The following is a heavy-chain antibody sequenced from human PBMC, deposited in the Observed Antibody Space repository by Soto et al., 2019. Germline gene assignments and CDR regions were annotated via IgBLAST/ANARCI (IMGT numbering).Heavy chain of an antibody. CDR1: GFTFSSYA. D-gene: IGHD3-22*01. J-gene: IGHJ4*02. CDR2: ISGSGGST. CDR3: AKARGSGYYYYFDY. V-gene: IGHV3-23*01. Sequence: GGSLRLSCAASGFTFSSYAISWVRQAPGKGLEWVSAISGSGGSTYYADSVKGRFTISRDNSKNTLYLQMNSLRAEDTAVYYCAKARGSGYYYYFDYWGQGTLVTVSS.